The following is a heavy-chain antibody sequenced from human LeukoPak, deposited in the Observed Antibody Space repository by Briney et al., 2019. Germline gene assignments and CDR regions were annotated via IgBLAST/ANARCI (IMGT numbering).Heavy chain of an antibody. CDR2: IKQDGSEK. CDR3: AKDTLAMVRGAGEFDY. J-gene: IGHJ4*02. V-gene: IGHV3-7*01. D-gene: IGHD3-10*01. Sequence: GGSLRLSCAASGFTFSSYWMSWVRQAPGKGLEWVANIKQDGSEKYYVDSVKGRFTISRDNAKNSLYLQMNSLRAEDTAVYYCAKDTLAMVRGAGEFDYWGQGTLVTVSS. CDR1: GFTFSSYW.